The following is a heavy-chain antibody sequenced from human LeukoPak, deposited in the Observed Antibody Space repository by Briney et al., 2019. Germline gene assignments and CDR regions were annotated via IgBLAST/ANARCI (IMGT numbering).Heavy chain of an antibody. V-gene: IGHV1-69*13. CDR2: IIPIFGTA. D-gene: IGHD6-13*01. J-gene: IGHJ5*02. CDR1: GGTFSSYA. CDR3: AGGEIGYSSYNWFDP. Sequence: SVKVSCKASGGTFSSYAISWVRQAPGQGLEWMGGIIPIFGTANYAQKFQGRVTITADESTSTAYMELSSLRSEDTAVYYCAGGEIGYSSYNWFDPWGQGTLVTVSS.